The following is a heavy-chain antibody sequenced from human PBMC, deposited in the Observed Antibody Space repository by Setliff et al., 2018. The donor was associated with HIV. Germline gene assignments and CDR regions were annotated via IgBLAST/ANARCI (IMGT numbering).Heavy chain of an antibody. CDR2: IIPIFGSP. D-gene: IGHD6-6*01. Sequence: ASVKVSCKASGGTFSNYAFSWVRQAPGQGLEWVGGIIPIFGSPDYAQKFQGRVTMTRDTSTSTAYMELSSLRSEDTAVYYCARDREQGQYSSSAVGGYYYYYMDVWGKGTTVTVSS. CDR3: ARDREQGQYSSSAVGGYYYYYMDV. V-gene: IGHV1-69*05. J-gene: IGHJ6*03. CDR1: GGTFSNYA.